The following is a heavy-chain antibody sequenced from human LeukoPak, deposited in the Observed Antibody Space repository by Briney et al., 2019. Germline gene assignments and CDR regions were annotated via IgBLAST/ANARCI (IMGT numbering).Heavy chain of an antibody. CDR3: AKSPGGSSWYGRGSWFDP. J-gene: IGHJ5*02. CDR1: GYTFTSYD. V-gene: IGHV1-8*03. D-gene: IGHD6-13*01. CDR2: MNPNSGNT. Sequence: ASVKVSCKASGYTFTSYDINWVRQATGQGLEWMGWMNPNSGNTGYAQKFQGRVTIIRNTSISTAYMELSSLRSEDTAVYYCAKSPGGSSWYGRGSWFDPWGQGTLVTVSS.